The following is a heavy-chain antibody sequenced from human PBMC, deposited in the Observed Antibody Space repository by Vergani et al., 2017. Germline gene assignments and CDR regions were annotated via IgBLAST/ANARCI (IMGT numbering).Heavy chain of an antibody. D-gene: IGHD2-15*01. V-gene: IGHV1-8*01. CDR2: MNPNSGNT. CDR1: GYTFTSYD. CDR3: ASPKGPGSAFDI. J-gene: IGHJ3*02. Sequence: QVQLVQSGAEVKKPGASVKVSCKASGYTFTSYDINWVRQATGQGLEWMGWMNPNSGNTGYAQKFQGRVTMTRKTSMSTACMGLSSLRSEDTAVYYCASPKGPGSAFDIWGQGTMVTVSS.